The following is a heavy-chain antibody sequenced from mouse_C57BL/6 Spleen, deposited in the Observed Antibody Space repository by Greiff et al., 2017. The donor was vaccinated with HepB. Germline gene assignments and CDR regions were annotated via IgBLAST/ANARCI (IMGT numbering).Heavy chain of an antibody. CDR2: IDPETGGT. Sequence: QVQLQQSGAELVRPGASVTLSCKASGYTFTDYEMHWVKQTPAHGLEWIGAIDPETGGTAYNQKFKGKAILTADKSSSTAYMELRSLTSEDSAVYYCTRGDYYYGSKGFAYWGQGTLVTVSA. J-gene: IGHJ3*01. CDR1: GYTFTDYE. V-gene: IGHV1-15*01. D-gene: IGHD1-1*01. CDR3: TRGDYYYGSKGFAY.